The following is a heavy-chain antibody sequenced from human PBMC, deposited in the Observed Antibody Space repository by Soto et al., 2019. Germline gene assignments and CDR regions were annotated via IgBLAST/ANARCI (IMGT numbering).Heavy chain of an antibody. V-gene: IGHV3-21*01. CDR2: ISSSSSYI. D-gene: IGHD5-12*01. J-gene: IGHJ6*02. CDR3: ASFYNEATIHYYGMDV. Sequence: GGSLRLSCAASGFTFSSYSMNWVRQAPGTGLEWVSSISSSSSYIYYADSVKGRFTISRDNAKNSLYLQMNSLRAEDTAVYYCASFYNEATIHYYGMDVWGQGTTVTVSS. CDR1: GFTFSSYS.